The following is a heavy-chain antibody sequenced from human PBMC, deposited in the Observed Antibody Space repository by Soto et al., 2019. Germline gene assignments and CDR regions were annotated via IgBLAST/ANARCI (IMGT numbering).Heavy chain of an antibody. D-gene: IGHD3-3*01. J-gene: IGHJ4*02. CDR1: GYNFAGYW. Sequence: GESLKISCKGSGYNFAGYWIAWVRQMPGKGLELMGIIYPSDSDTRYRPSFQGQVTISADRSISSAYLQWSSLRASDTAMYYCARGGVSTRTFDYWGQGTPVTVSS. CDR3: ARGGVSTRTFDY. CDR2: IYPSDSDT. V-gene: IGHV5-51*01.